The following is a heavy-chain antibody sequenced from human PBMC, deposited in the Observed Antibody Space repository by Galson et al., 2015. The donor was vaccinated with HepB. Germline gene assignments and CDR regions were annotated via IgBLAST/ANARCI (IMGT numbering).Heavy chain of an antibody. CDR2: ISYDGSNK. D-gene: IGHD1-26*01. V-gene: IGHV3-30*04. CDR1: GFTFRSYA. J-gene: IGHJ4*02. CDR3: ARVGELLVDY. Sequence: SLRLSSAASGFTFRSYAMHWVRQAPGKGLEWVAVISYDGSNKYYADSVKGRFTISRDNSKNTLYLQMNSLRAEDTAVYYCARVGELLVDYWGQGTLVTVSS.